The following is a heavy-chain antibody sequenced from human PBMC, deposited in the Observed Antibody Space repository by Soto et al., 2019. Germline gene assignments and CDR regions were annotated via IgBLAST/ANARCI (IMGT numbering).Heavy chain of an antibody. D-gene: IGHD4-4*01. V-gene: IGHV3-30*18. CDR3: AKDSAFSNSWYDH. CDR1: GFSFSYHG. CDR2: ISYDGRNK. J-gene: IGHJ4*02. Sequence: GGSLRLSCAASGFSFSYHGMHWVRQAPGKGLEWVAVISYDGRNKYYGDSVKGRFSISRDNSKNTLFLQMNSLTPEDTAVYFCAKDSAFSNSWYDHWGQGTLVTVSS.